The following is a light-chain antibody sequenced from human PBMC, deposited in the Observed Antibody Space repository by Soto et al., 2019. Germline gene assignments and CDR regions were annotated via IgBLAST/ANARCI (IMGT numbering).Light chain of an antibody. CDR3: QQAYSFPIT. Sequence: DIQMTQSPSSLSASVGDRVTITCRASQSISSYLNWYQQKPGRXPEXXIHAASSLQSGVPSRFSGSGSGTDFTLTINSLQPEDFATYYCQQAYSFPITFGQGTRLEIK. V-gene: IGKV1-39*01. CDR2: AAS. J-gene: IGKJ5*01. CDR1: QSISSY.